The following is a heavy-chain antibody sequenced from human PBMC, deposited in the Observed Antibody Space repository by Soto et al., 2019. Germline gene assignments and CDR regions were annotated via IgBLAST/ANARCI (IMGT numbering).Heavy chain of an antibody. CDR2: IIPIFGTA. Sequence: GASVKVSCKTSGGTFSSYAISWVRQAPGQGLEWMGGIIPIFGTANYAQKFQGRVTITADKSTSTAYMELSSLRSEDTAVYYCARGDSPIVNYYGSGSYYKRGYYYYGMDVWGQGTTVTVSS. CDR1: GGTFSSYA. V-gene: IGHV1-69*06. CDR3: ARGDSPIVNYYGSGSYYKRGYYYYGMDV. D-gene: IGHD3-10*01. J-gene: IGHJ6*02.